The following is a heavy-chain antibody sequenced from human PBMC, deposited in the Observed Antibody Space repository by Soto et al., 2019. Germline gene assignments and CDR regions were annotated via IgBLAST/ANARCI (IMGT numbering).Heavy chain of an antibody. CDR2: IYPGDSDT. CDR3: ARSPVNGTYEAFDI. V-gene: IGHV5-51*01. Sequence: GESLKISCKGSGYNFNRYWIGWVRQMPGKGLEWMGVIYPGDSDTRYSPSLQGQVTISADKSSSAAYLQWGSLQASDTATYYCARSPVNGTYEAFDIWGQGTMVTVSS. D-gene: IGHD2-8*01. CDR1: GYNFNRYW. J-gene: IGHJ3*02.